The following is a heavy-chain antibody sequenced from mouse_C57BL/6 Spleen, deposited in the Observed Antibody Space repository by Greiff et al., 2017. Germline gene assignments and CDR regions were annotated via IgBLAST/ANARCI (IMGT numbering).Heavy chain of an antibody. V-gene: IGHV5-9*01. Sequence: EVKLVESGGGLVKPGGSLNLSCAASGFTFSSYTMSWVRQTPAKKLEWVATISGGGGNTYYPDSVKGRFPISRDKAKNTLYLQLSSLRSEDTALYYSARQSHMDYWGQGTSGTVSS. J-gene: IGHJ4*01. CDR3: ARQSHMDY. CDR2: ISGGGGNT. CDR1: GFTFSSYT.